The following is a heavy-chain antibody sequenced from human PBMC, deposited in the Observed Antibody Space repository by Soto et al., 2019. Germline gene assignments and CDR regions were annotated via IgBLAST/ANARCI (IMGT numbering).Heavy chain of an antibody. CDR3: VKDLEFSSSVRAGDYYYDMDV. D-gene: IGHD6-6*01. CDR2: IRSNGGGT. V-gene: IGHV3-64D*06. J-gene: IGHJ6*02. CDR1: GFTFSNYA. Sequence: GGSLRLSCSASGFTFSNYAMHWVRQAPGKGLEYVSAIRSNGGGTFYADSVKGRFTISGDNSKNTLFLQMSSLRAEDTAVYYCVKDLEFSSSVRAGDYYYDMDVWGQGTTVTVSS.